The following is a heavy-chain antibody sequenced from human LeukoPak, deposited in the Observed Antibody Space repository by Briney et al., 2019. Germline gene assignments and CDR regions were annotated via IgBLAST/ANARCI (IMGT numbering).Heavy chain of an antibody. CDR1: GFSFNKYA. D-gene: IGHD3-10*01. V-gene: IGHV3-23*01. Sequence: GGSLRLSCVGSGFSFNKYAASWVRQAPGKGLEWVASMTGGGATYHADSVKGRFVISRDNSKNTVYLQMNSLRAEDTALYFCAKDKIVGDGRWDFDYWGQGTLVTVSS. CDR2: MTGGGAT. J-gene: IGHJ4*02. CDR3: AKDKIVGDGRWDFDY.